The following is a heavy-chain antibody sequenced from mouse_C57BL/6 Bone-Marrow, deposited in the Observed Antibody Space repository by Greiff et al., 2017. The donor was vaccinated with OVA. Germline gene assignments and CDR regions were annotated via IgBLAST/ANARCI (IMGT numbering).Heavy chain of an antibody. CDR3: AREDDYDAGNYFYY. V-gene: IGHV14-2*01. CDR2: IDPEGGET. CDR1: GFNIKDYY. J-gene: IGHJ2*01. Sequence: EVQLQQSGAELVKPGASVKLSCTASGFNIKDYYMHWVKQRTEQGLEWIGRIDPEGGETKYAPKFQGKATITADTSSNTAYLQLSSLTSEDTAVYYCAREDDYDAGNYFYYWGQGTTLTVSS. D-gene: IGHD2-4*01.